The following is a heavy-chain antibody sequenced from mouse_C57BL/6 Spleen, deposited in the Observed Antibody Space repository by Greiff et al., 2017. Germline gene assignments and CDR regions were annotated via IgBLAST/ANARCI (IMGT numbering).Heavy chain of an antibody. CDR3: ARSTTVVSYDFGD. CDR2: IYPGDGDT. D-gene: IGHD1-1*01. CDR1: GYAFSSSW. V-gene: IGHV1-82*01. J-gene: IGHJ2*01. Sequence: VQVVESGPELVKPGASVKISCKASGYAFSSSWMHWVKQRPGQGLEWIGRIYPGDGDTNYNGKFKGKATLTADKSSSTAYMQLSSLTSEDSAVYFCARSTTVVSYDFGDWGQGTTLTV.